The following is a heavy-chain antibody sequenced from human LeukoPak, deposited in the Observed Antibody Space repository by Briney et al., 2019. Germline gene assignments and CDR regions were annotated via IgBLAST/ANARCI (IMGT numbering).Heavy chain of an antibody. Sequence: SETLSLTCTVSGTSITRTYWSWIRQPPGRGLESVGYVYDTGDTNYNPSLKSRVTMSLDTSKNQFSLTLSSVTAADTAIYYCARRVTSGNNQMLHFDSWGQGILVTV. J-gene: IGHJ4*02. CDR1: GTSITRTY. V-gene: IGHV4-59*08. D-gene: IGHD2-2*01. CDR3: ARRVTSGNNQMLHFDS. CDR2: VYDTGDT.